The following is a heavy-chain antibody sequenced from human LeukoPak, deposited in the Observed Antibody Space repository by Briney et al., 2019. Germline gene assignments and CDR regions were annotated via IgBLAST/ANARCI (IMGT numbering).Heavy chain of an antibody. Sequence: ASVKVSCKASGYTFTSYGISWVRQAPGQGLEWMGWISAYNGNTNYAQKLQGRVTMTTDTSTSTAYMELSRLRSDDTAVYYCARVLPDWDRDAFDIWGQGTMVTVSS. V-gene: IGHV1-18*01. CDR1: GYTFTSYG. CDR3: ARVLPDWDRDAFDI. D-gene: IGHD3-9*01. CDR2: ISAYNGNT. J-gene: IGHJ3*02.